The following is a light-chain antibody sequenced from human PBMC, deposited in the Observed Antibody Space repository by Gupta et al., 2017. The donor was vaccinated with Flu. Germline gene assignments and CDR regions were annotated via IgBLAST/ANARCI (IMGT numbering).Light chain of an antibody. CDR2: EAS. CDR3: RQYETRPPHT. V-gene: IGKV1-33*01. J-gene: IGKJ2*01. CDR1: QDIENY. Sequence: SSLSASVGDRLTISCQTSQDIENYLTWYKQKPWKAPQLLIKEASRWQTGVPSRFSGSGFGSNFTFTISGRQPEDVGLYYCRQYETRPPHTFGQGTKVDI.